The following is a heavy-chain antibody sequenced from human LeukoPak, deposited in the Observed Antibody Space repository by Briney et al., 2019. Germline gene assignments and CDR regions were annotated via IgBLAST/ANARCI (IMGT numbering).Heavy chain of an antibody. Sequence: GESLKISCKGSGYSFTSYWIGWVRQMPGKGLEWMGIIYPGDSDTRYSPSFQGQVTISADKSISTAYLQWSSLKASDTAMYYCARSYYDSSGYSHWIFDYWGQGTLVTVSS. CDR3: ARSYYDSSGYSHWIFDY. CDR1: GYSFTSYW. CDR2: IYPGDSDT. V-gene: IGHV5-51*01. J-gene: IGHJ4*02. D-gene: IGHD3-22*01.